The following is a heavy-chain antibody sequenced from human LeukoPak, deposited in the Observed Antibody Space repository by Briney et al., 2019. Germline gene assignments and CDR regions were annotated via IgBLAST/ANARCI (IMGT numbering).Heavy chain of an antibody. J-gene: IGHJ3*02. CDR2: ISGSGSRT. D-gene: IGHD3-16*02. CDR1: GFIFSSYA. Sequence: GGSLRLSCAASGFIFSSYAMSWIRQAPRKGLECVSEISGSGSRTSYADSVKGGLTISRDNTKNSLSLQMNSLRAGNSAVYYCARENDSVWGSYRPSAPFDIWGQGTTVTVSS. V-gene: IGHV3-23*01. CDR3: ARENDSVWGSYRPSAPFDI.